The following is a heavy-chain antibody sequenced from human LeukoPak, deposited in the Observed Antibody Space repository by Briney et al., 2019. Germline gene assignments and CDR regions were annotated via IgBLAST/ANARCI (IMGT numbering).Heavy chain of an antibody. CDR1: GFTFSDYS. Sequence: PGGSLRLSCAASGFTFSDYSMSWVRQAPGKGLEWVSGISGSGGGTSYADSVKGRFTISKDNAKNSLYLQMNSLRAEDTAVYYCARDYDGSGYFGYWGQGTLVTVSS. CDR2: ISGSGGGT. J-gene: IGHJ4*02. D-gene: IGHD3-22*01. V-gene: IGHV3-23*01. CDR3: ARDYDGSGYFGY.